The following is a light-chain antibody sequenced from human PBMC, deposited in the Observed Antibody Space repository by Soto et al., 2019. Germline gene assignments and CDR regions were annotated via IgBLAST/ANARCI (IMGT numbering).Light chain of an antibody. CDR2: GAA. CDR1: QSVTSGY. J-gene: IGKJ1*01. Sequence: EIVLTQSPGTLSLSPGERATLSCRASQSVTSGYLAWFQQKPGQPPRLLIYGAASRATGVPDRFSGSGSGTDFTIAISRLEPEDFGVYYCQQYGSSPPITFGQGTKVEIK. CDR3: QQYGSSPPIT. V-gene: IGKV3-20*01.